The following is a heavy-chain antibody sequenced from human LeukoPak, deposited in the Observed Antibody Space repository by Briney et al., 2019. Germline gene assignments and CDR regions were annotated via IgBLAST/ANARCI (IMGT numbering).Heavy chain of an antibody. CDR1: GYTFTSYG. J-gene: IGHJ4*02. V-gene: IGHV1-18*01. CDR2: ISAYNGNT. Sequence: ASVKLSCKASGYTFTSYGISWVRQAPGQGLEWMGWISAYNGNTNYAQELQGRVTMTTDTSTSTAYMELRSLRSDDTAVYYCARRRPPAYSGSYYVDHCGQGPLLTVSS. CDR3: ARRRPPAYSGSYYVDH. D-gene: IGHD1-26*01.